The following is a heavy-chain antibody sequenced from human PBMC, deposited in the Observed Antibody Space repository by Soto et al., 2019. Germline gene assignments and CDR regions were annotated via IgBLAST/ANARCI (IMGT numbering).Heavy chain of an antibody. CDR1: GFSLSNARMG. CDR3: ARFSSSWYPNLVCVVF. J-gene: IGHJ4*02. D-gene: IGHD6-13*01. V-gene: IGHV2-26*01. Sequence: QVTLKESGPVLVKPTETLTLTCTVSGFSLSNARMGVSWIRQPPGKALEWLAHIFSNDEKSHSTSLKGRPAISKVTSKSQVVLTMTNMDPVDTATYYCARFSSSWYPNLVCVVFWGQGTLVTVSS. CDR2: IFSNDEK.